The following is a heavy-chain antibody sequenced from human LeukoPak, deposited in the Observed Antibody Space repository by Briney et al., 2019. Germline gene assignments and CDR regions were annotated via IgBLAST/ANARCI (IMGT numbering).Heavy chain of an antibody. D-gene: IGHD1-1*01. CDR1: GYTFTSYY. Sequence: ASVKVSCKASGYTFTSYYMHWVRQAPGQGLEWMGIINPSGGSTSHAQKFQGRVTMTRDTSTSTVYMELSSLRSEDTAVYYCAREHEDGWNDHLINYWGQGTLVTVSS. V-gene: IGHV1-46*01. CDR2: INPSGGST. CDR3: AREHEDGWNDHLINY. J-gene: IGHJ4*02.